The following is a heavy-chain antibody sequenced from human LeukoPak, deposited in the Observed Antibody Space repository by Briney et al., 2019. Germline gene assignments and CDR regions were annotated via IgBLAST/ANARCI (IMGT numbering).Heavy chain of an antibody. J-gene: IGHJ5*02. CDR2: INHSGST. CDR1: GGSFSGYY. Sequence: SETLSLTCAVYGGSFSGYYWSWIRQPPGKGLEWIGEINHSGSTNYNPSLKSRVTISVDTSKNQFSLKLNSVTAADTAVYYCARLGWLFGSGSMNWFDPWGQGTLVTVSS. V-gene: IGHV4-34*01. CDR3: ARLGWLFGSGSMNWFDP. D-gene: IGHD3-10*01.